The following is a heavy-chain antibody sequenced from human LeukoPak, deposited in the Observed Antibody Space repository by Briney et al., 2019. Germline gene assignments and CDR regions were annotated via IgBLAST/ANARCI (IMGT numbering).Heavy chain of an antibody. Sequence: GGSLRLSCAASGFTFSSYAMTWVRQAPGKGLEWVSAMSGSGVSTDYADSVKGRFTISRDNSRNTLYLQMNSLRAEDTAVYYCAKDVVVVPAASNWFDPWGQGTLVTVSS. CDR2: MSGSGVST. CDR3: AKDVVVVPAASNWFDP. D-gene: IGHD2-2*01. J-gene: IGHJ5*02. V-gene: IGHV3-23*01. CDR1: GFTFSSYA.